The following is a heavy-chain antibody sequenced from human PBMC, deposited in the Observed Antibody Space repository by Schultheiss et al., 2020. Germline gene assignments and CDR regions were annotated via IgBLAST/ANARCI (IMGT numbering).Heavy chain of an antibody. CDR2: LSDSGGGT. Sequence: GGSLRLSCATSGFTFSNYAMNWVRQAPGKGLEWVSGLSDSGGGTYYADSVKGRFTISRDNSKNTLYLQMNSLRDEDTAVYYCARVRCSGGSCYWGFDYWGQGTLVTVSS. CDR3: ARVRCSGGSCYWGFDY. J-gene: IGHJ4*02. V-gene: IGHV3-23*01. CDR1: GFTFSNYA. D-gene: IGHD2-15*01.